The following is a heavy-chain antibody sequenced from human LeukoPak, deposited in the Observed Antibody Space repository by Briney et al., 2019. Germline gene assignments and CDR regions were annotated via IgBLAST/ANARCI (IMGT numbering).Heavy chain of an antibody. Sequence: PGGSLRLSCAASGFTFSNAWMSWVRQAPGKGLEWVGRIKSKTDGGTTDYAAPVKGRFTISRDDSKNTLYLQMNSLKTEDTAVYYCTTVISPTIFGVEYSHPQEDAFDIWGQGTMVTVSS. CDR2: IKSKTDGGTT. CDR1: GFTFSNAW. CDR3: TTVISPTIFGVEYSHPQEDAFDI. V-gene: IGHV3-15*01. J-gene: IGHJ3*02. D-gene: IGHD3-3*01.